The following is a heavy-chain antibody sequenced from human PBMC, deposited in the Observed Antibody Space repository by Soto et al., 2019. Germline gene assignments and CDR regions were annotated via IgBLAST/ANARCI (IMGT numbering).Heavy chain of an antibody. Sequence: TSETPSPTCPVSGGSISSYYWSWIRQPPGKGLEWIGYIYYSGSTNYNPSLKSRVTISVDTSKNQFSLKLSSVTAADTAVYYCARQAGGYVSYWGQGTLVIVSS. CDR3: ARQAGGYVSY. CDR2: IYYSGST. CDR1: GGSISSYY. D-gene: IGHD5-12*01. J-gene: IGHJ4*02. V-gene: IGHV4-59*08.